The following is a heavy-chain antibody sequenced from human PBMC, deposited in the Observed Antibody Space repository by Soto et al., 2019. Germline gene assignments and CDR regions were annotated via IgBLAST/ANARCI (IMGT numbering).Heavy chain of an antibody. V-gene: IGHV4-59*12. Sequence: PSETLSLTCTVSGGSISSYYWSWIRQPPGKGLEWIGYIYYSGSTNYNPSLKSRVTISVDTSKNQFSLKLSSVTAADTAVYYCAREAGRIGYSGYDQYYFDYWGQGTLVTVSS. CDR1: GGSISSYY. CDR3: AREAGRIGYSGYDQYYFDY. J-gene: IGHJ4*02. D-gene: IGHD5-12*01. CDR2: IYYSGST.